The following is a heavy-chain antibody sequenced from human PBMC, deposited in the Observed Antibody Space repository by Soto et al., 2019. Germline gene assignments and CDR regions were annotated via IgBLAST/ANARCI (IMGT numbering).Heavy chain of an antibody. V-gene: IGHV3-33*06. J-gene: IGHJ4*02. CDR3: AKKVPGSNPLDS. Sequence: GSLRLSCEASGVKFSSYGMHWVRQAPGKGLEWVAVIWYDGSNKYYAASVKGRFTISRDHSKNTLYLQMNSLRVEDTAVYYCAKKVPGSNPLDSWGQGALVTV. CDR2: IWYDGSNK. CDR1: GVKFSSYG. D-gene: IGHD1-1*01.